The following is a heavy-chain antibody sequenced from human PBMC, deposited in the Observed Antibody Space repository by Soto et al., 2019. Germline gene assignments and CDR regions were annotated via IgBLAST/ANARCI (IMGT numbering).Heavy chain of an antibody. CDR2: IIPIFGKA. V-gene: IGHV1-69*13. J-gene: IGHJ6*02. Sequence: SVKVSCKASGGTFSSYAISWVRQAPGQGLEWMGGIIPIFGKANYAQKFQGRVTITADESTSTAYMELSSLRSEDTAVYYCARGLSGITIFGVVIISGMDVWGQGTTVTVSS. CDR1: GGTFSSYA. D-gene: IGHD3-3*01. CDR3: ARGLSGITIFGVVIISGMDV.